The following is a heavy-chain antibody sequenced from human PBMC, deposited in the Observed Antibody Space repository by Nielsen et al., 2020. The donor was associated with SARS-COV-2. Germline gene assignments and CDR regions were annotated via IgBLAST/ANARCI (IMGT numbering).Heavy chain of an antibody. D-gene: IGHD6-19*01. Sequence: GESLKISCAASGFTFSSYSMNWVRQAPGKGLEWVSSISSSSSYIYYADSVKGRFTISRDNAKNSLYLQMNSLRAEDTAVYYCARDLYRDSSGYWGQGTLVTVSS. V-gene: IGHV3-21*01. CDR1: GFTFSSYS. CDR2: ISSSSSYI. J-gene: IGHJ4*02. CDR3: ARDLYRDSSGY.